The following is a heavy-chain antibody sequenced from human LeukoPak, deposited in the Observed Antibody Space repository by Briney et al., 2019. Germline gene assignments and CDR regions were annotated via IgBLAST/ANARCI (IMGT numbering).Heavy chain of an antibody. V-gene: IGHV1-18*01. D-gene: IGHD3-22*01. J-gene: IGHJ5*02. CDR3: ARDQYYDSKGWFDP. Sequence: APVKVSCKGSGYTFNSHGITWVRQAPGQGLEWMGWISAYHGNTNYAQKLQGRVTLTTDTSTSTAYMELRSLRSDDTAVYYCARDQYYDSKGWFDPWGQGTLVTVSS. CDR2: ISAYHGNT. CDR1: GYTFNSHG.